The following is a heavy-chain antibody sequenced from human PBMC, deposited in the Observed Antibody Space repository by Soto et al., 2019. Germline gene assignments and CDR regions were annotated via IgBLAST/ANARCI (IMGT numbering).Heavy chain of an antibody. CDR2: ICYSGST. Sequence: QLQLQESGPGLVKPSETLSLTCTVSGGSISSSSYYWGWIRQPPGKGLEWIGSICYSGSTYYNPSLKSRVTISVDTSKNQFYLKLSSVTAADTAVYYCARLHAIFGVVRHYYYYYMDVWGKGTTVTVSS. J-gene: IGHJ6*03. CDR1: GGSISSSSYY. CDR3: ARLHAIFGVVRHYYYYYMDV. V-gene: IGHV4-39*01. D-gene: IGHD3-3*01.